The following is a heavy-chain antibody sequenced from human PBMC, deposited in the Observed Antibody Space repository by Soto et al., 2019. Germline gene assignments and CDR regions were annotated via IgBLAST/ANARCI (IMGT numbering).Heavy chain of an antibody. CDR1: GYSFTSYW. CDR2: IYPGDSDT. Sequence: PGESLKIPCKGPGYSFTSYWIGWVRQMPGKGLEWMGIIYPGDSDTRYSPSFQGQVTISADKSISTAYLQWSSLKASDTAMYYCARWGAAGMRTMDVWGQGTTVTVSS. CDR3: ARWGAAGMRTMDV. D-gene: IGHD6-13*01. V-gene: IGHV5-51*01. J-gene: IGHJ6*02.